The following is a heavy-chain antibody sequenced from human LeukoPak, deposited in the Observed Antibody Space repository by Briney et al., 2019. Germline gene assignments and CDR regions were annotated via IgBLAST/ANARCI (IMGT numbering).Heavy chain of an antibody. D-gene: IGHD3-10*01. CDR3: ARAKPKNMVRGLIMRRESRYYFDY. Sequence: GGSLRLSCAASGFTVSSNYMSWVRQAPGRGLEWVSVIYSGGSTYYADSVKGRFTISRDNSKSTLYIQMNSLRAEDTAVYYCARAKPKNMVRGLIMRRESRYYFDYWGQGTLVTVSS. CDR2: IYSGGST. V-gene: IGHV3-53*01. J-gene: IGHJ4*02. CDR1: GFTVSSNY.